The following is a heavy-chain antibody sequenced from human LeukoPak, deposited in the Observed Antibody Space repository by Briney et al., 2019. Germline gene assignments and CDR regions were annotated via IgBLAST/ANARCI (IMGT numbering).Heavy chain of an antibody. Sequence: GASVKVSCKASGYTFTGYYMHWVRQAPGQGLEWMGWINPNSGGTNYAQKFQGRVTMTRDTSISTAYMELSRLRSDDTAVYYCAVNIHIVVLSDYYGMDVWAKGPRSPSP. D-gene: IGHD2-21*01. V-gene: IGHV1-2*02. CDR2: INPNSGGT. CDR3: AVNIHIVVLSDYYGMDV. J-gene: IGHJ6*02. CDR1: GYTFTGYY.